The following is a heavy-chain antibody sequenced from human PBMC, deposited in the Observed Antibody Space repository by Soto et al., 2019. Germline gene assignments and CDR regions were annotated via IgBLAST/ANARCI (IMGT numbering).Heavy chain of an antibody. J-gene: IGHJ4*02. V-gene: IGHV1-8*01. Sequence: QVQLVQSGAELKKPGASVKVSCKASGYTFSNYDMNWVRQATGQGPEWIGWVNPNNGDTGYAQKFQRRVTLTTDISTTTAYMELTSLRSEDTAIYYFAKVSRKGSAIDFDYWGQGTLITVSS. D-gene: IGHD3-10*01. CDR2: VNPNNGDT. CDR3: AKVSRKGSAIDFDY. CDR1: GYTFSNYD.